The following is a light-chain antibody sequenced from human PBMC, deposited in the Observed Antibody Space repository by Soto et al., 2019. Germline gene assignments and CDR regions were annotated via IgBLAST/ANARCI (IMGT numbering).Light chain of an antibody. V-gene: IGKV3-15*01. CDR2: GAS. J-gene: IGKJ4*01. Sequence: EIVLTQSPATLSVSQGERSTLSCRASESVSNHLAWYQQKPGQAPRLLIFGASARATGIPARFSGSGSGTEFTLTIRSLQSEDFAVYYCQQYNKWPLTFGGGTKVEIK. CDR1: ESVSNH. CDR3: QQYNKWPLT.